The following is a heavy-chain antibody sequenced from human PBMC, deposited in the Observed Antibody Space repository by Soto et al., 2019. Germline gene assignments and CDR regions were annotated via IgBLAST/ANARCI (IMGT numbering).Heavy chain of an antibody. CDR2: INPSGGST. CDR1: GYTFTSYY. CDR3: ASDIHIRYYGSGSAMDV. Sequence: ASVKVSCKASGYTFTSYYMHWVRQAPGQGLEWMGIINPSGGSTSYAQKFQGRVTMTRDTSTSTVYMELSSLRSEDTAVYYCASDIHIRYYGSGSAMDVWGQGTTVTFSS. J-gene: IGHJ6*02. D-gene: IGHD3-10*01. V-gene: IGHV1-46*01.